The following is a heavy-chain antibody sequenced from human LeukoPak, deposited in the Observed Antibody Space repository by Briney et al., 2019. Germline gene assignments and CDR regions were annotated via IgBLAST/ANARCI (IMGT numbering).Heavy chain of an antibody. CDR1: GGSISSGNYY. V-gene: IGHV4-61*02. CDR3: AQNGGSSPHFDY. D-gene: IGHD1-26*01. Sequence: PSETLSLTCTVSGGSISSGNYYWSWIRQPAGKGLEWIGRIYTSGSTNYNPSLKSRVTISVDTSKNQFSLKLSSVTAADTAVYYCAQNGGSSPHFDYWGQGTLVTVSS. J-gene: IGHJ4*02. CDR2: IYTSGST.